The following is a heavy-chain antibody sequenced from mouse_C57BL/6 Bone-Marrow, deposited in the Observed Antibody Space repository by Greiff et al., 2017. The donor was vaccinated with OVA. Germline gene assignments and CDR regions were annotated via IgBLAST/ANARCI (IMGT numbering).Heavy chain of an antibody. CDR1: GYTFTSYW. Sequence: QVQLQQPGAELVMPGASVKLSCKASGYTFTSYWMHWVKQRPGQGLEWIGEIDPSDSYTNYNQKFKGKSTLTVDKSSSTAYMQLSSLTSEDSAVYYCARPCYYYGSSPFDYWGQGTTLTVSS. D-gene: IGHD1-1*01. J-gene: IGHJ2*01. V-gene: IGHV1-69*01. CDR3: ARPCYYYGSSPFDY. CDR2: IDPSDSYT.